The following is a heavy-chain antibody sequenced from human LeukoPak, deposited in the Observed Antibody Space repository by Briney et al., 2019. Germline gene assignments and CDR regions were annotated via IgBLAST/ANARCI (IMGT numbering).Heavy chain of an antibody. D-gene: IGHD3-10*01. CDR3: ARGVSYPDY. J-gene: IGHJ4*02. CDR1: GLTFSSSA. CDR2: IIVSGGGT. V-gene: IGHV3-23*01. Sequence: GGSLRLSCAASGLTFSSSALSWVRQAPGKGLEWVSGIIVSGGGTYYADSVKGRFTISRDNSKNTLYLQMNSLRAEDTAVYYCARGVSYPDYWGQGTLVTVFS.